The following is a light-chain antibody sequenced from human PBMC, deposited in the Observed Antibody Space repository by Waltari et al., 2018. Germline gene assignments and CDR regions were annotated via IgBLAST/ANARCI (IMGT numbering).Light chain of an antibody. Sequence: QSVLTQPPSASGTPGQRVTISCSGSRSNIGINTVNWYQQLPGAAPRLLMYSNNRRRSGVPAGFSGSTSGTAASLAMSGLQSEDEADYYCAAWEDSLKGYVFGTGTTVTVL. CDR1: RSNIGINT. V-gene: IGLV1-44*01. J-gene: IGLJ1*01. CDR2: SNN. CDR3: AAWEDSLKGYV.